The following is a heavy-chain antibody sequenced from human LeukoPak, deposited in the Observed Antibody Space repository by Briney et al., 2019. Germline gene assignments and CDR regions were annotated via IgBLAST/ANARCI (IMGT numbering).Heavy chain of an antibody. Sequence: GESLKISCAASGFTFSSYSMNWVRQAPGKGLEWVSSISSSSSYIYYADSVKGRFTISRDNAKNSLYLQMNSLRAEDTAVYCCAIQGPYCSSTSCYIEDAFDIWGQGTMVTVSS. CDR3: AIQGPYCSSTSCYIEDAFDI. CDR2: ISSSSSYI. J-gene: IGHJ3*02. V-gene: IGHV3-21*01. D-gene: IGHD2-2*02. CDR1: GFTFSSYS.